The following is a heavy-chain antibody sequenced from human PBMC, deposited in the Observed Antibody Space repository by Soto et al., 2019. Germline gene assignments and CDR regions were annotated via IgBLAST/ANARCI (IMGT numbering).Heavy chain of an antibody. D-gene: IGHD2-15*01. CDR1: GGSISSNNKY. CDR3: ARYVGGSYSPMDY. V-gene: IGHV4-39*01. Sequence: QLQLQEAGPGLVKPSETLSLTCTVSGGSISSNNKYWGWIRQPPGKGLEWIGSIYYSGSTYYNPSLKSRVTISVDTSKNQFSLKLSSVTAADTAIYYCARYVGGSYSPMDYWGQGTLVSVAS. J-gene: IGHJ4*02. CDR2: IYYSGST.